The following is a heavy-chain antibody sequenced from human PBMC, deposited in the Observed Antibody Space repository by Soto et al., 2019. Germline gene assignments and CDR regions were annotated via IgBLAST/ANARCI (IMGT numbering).Heavy chain of an antibody. J-gene: IGHJ6*04. Sequence: PGESLKISCKGSGYGFTSYWISWVRQMPGKGLEWMGRIDPSDSYTNYSPSFQGHVTISADKSISTAYLQWSSLKASDTAMYYCAREALWFGELLHGMDVRGKGTTVTVSS. CDR2: IDPSDSYT. CDR3: AREALWFGELLHGMDV. D-gene: IGHD3-10*01. V-gene: IGHV5-10-1*01. CDR1: GYGFTSYW.